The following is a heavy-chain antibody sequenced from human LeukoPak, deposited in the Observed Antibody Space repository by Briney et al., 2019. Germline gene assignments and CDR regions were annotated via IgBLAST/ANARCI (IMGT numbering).Heavy chain of an antibody. CDR2: ISGSGGST. D-gene: IGHD3-9*01. Sequence: GGSLRLSCAASGFTFSSYAMNWVRQAPGKGLEWVSAISGSGGSTYYADSVKGRFTISRDNSKNTLYLQMNSLRAEDTAVFYCAKAYFDWSPNNPYFFDYWGQGTLVTVSS. J-gene: IGHJ4*02. V-gene: IGHV3-23*01. CDR3: AKAYFDWSPNNPYFFDY. CDR1: GFTFSSYA.